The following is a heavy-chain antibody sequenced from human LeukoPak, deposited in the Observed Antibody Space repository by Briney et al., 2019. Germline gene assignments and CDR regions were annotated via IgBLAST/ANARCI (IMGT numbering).Heavy chain of an antibody. V-gene: IGHV3-73*01. J-gene: IGHJ6*02. CDR3: TRVDSRITILGGPLYGMDV. CDR2: IRSKANNCAT. CDR1: GFTFSSYE. D-gene: IGHD3-3*01. Sequence: PGGSLRLSCAASGFTFSSYEMNWVRQASGKGLEWVGRIRSKANNCATAYAASVNGRFTISRDDSKNTAYLQMNSLKTEDTAVYYCTRVDSRITILGGPLYGMDVWGQGTTVTVSS.